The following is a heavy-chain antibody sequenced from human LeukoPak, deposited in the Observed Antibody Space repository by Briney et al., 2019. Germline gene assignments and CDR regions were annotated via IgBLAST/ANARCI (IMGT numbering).Heavy chain of an antibody. Sequence: SVKVSCKASGGTFSSYAISWVRQAPGQGLEWMGGIIPIFGTANYAQKFQGRVTITADESTSTAYMELSSLRSEDTAVYYCARSVYYYDSSGYYFDYWGQGTLVTVSS. V-gene: IGHV1-69*01. CDR1: GGTFSSYA. CDR3: ARSVYYYDSSGYYFDY. D-gene: IGHD3-22*01. J-gene: IGHJ4*02. CDR2: IIPIFGTA.